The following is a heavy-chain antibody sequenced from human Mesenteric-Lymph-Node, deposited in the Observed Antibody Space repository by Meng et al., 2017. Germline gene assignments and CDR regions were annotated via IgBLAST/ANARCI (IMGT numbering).Heavy chain of an antibody. J-gene: IGHJ2*01. D-gene: IGHD5-18*01. Sequence: WRTGVVESSQSRALNCTVSGCYISSSKWWTWVRQPLGKGLEWIGEIYHSGSTNYNPSIKSLVTISVDKSNNQFSLKLSSVTAADTAVYYCARVGWRQWSFDLWGRGTLVTVSS. V-gene: IGHV4-4*02. CDR2: IYHSGST. CDR1: GCYISSSKW. CDR3: ARVGWRQWSFDL.